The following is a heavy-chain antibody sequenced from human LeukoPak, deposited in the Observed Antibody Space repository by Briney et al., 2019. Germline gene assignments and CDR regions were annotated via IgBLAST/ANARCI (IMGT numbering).Heavy chain of an antibody. Sequence: ASVKVSCKASGYTFTSYGISWVRQAPGQGLEWMGWISAYNGNTNYAQKLQGRVTMTTDTSTSTAYMELRSLRSDDTAVYYCARLIAAAGTVRWFDPWGQGTLVTVSS. D-gene: IGHD6-13*01. J-gene: IGHJ5*02. CDR2: ISAYNGNT. V-gene: IGHV1-18*01. CDR3: ARLIAAAGTVRWFDP. CDR1: GYTFTSYG.